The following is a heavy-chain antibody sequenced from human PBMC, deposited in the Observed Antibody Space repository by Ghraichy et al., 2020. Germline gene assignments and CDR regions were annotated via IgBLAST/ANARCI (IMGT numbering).Heavy chain of an antibody. CDR1: GGSFSGYY. CDR2: INHSGST. Sequence: SETLSLTCAVYGGSFSGYYWSWIRQPPGKGLEWIGEINHSGSTNYNPSLKSRVTISVDTSKNQFSLKLSSVTAADTAVYYCARARSVLRLSAMDVWGQGTTVTVSS. V-gene: IGHV4-34*01. CDR3: ARARSVLRLSAMDV. D-gene: IGHD2/OR15-2a*01. J-gene: IGHJ6*02.